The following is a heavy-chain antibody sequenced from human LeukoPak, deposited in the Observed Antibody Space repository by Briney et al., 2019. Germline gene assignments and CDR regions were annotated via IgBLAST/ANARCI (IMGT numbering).Heavy chain of an antibody. CDR1: GFTFSSYW. J-gene: IGHJ4*02. V-gene: IGHV3-7*01. CDR2: IKQDGSEK. CDR3: ARDRGFAYFDY. Sequence: GGSLRLSCAASGFTFSSYWMSWVGQAPGKGLEWVANIKQDGSEKYYVDSVKGRLTISRDNAKNSLYLQMNSLRAEDTAVYYCARDRGFAYFDYWGQGTLVTVSS.